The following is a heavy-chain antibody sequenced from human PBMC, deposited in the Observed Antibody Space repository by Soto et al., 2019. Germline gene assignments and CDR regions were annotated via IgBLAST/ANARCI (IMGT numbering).Heavy chain of an antibody. CDR2: INPSGGST. CDR1: GYTFTIYY. J-gene: IGHJ4*02. V-gene: IGHV1-46*03. CDR3: ATRNSYGPHPSFDY. D-gene: IGHD5-18*01. Sequence: GASVKVSCKASGYTFTIYYMHWVRQAPGQGLEWMGIINPSGGSTSYAQKFQGRVTMTRDTSTSTVYMELSSLRSEDTAVYYCATRNSYGPHPSFDYWGQGTLVTAPQ.